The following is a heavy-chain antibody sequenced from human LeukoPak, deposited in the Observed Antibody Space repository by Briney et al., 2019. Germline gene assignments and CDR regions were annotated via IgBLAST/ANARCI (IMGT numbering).Heavy chain of an antibody. CDR2: VTSDNRDT. CDR1: GYNFSAYG. Sequence: GASVKVSCRASGYNFSAYGMTWVRQAPGQGLEWMGWVTSDNRDTKYAPKFQGRVTMTTDMSSTTAYMELSSLRSEDTAVYYCARGGEGLVPYNWGQGTLVTVSS. V-gene: IGHV1-18*01. J-gene: IGHJ4*02. D-gene: IGHD2-2*01. CDR3: ARGGEGLVPYN.